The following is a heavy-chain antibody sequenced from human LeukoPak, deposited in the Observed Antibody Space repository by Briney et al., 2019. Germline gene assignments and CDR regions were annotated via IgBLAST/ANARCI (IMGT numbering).Heavy chain of an antibody. V-gene: IGHV1-8*01. J-gene: IGHJ4*02. Sequence: SVNVSCKASVYTFTSYDINWLRQATGQGLEGMGWMNPNSGNTGYAQKFHGRATIPRNTSISQPHIAPSSRHSDGTPRYFCXXGLPYSGSYXFDYWGQGTLVTVSS. CDR3: XXGLPYSGSYXFDY. D-gene: IGHD1-26*01. CDR1: VYTFTSYD. CDR2: MNPNSGNT.